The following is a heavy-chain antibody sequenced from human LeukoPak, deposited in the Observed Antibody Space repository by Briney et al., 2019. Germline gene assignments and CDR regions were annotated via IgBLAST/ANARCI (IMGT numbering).Heavy chain of an antibody. Sequence: GGSLRLSCAASGFTFSDYNMRWIRQAPGKGLEWVGRIRSKANSYATAYAASVKGRFTISRDDSKNTAYLQMNSLKTEDTAVYYCTRPDDYGDYWGQGTLVTVSS. V-gene: IGHV3-73*01. CDR1: GFTFSDYN. CDR3: TRPDDYGDY. J-gene: IGHJ4*02. CDR2: IRSKANSYAT.